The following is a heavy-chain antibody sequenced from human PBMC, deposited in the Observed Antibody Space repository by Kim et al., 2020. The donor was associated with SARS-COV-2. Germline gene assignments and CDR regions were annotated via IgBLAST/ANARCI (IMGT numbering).Heavy chain of an antibody. J-gene: IGHJ4*01. D-gene: IGHD3-9*01. Sequence: TTPSAESVKGRFTISRDNSKITLYLQMNSLRADDTAIYYCASWLSAHFDNWGHGTLVTVSS. V-gene: IGHV3-23*01. CDR3: ASWLSAHFDN. CDR2: TT.